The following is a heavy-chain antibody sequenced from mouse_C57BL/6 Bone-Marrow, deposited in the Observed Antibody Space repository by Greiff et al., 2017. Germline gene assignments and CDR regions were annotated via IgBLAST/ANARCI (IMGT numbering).Heavy chain of an antibody. CDR2: IDPETGGT. J-gene: IGHJ3*01. Sequence: QVHVKQSGAELVRPGASVTLSCKASGYTFTDYEMHWVKQTPVHGLEWIGAIDPETGGTAYNQKFKGKAILTADKSSSTAYMELRSLTSEDSAVYYGTRYDYGGQGTLVTVSA. CDR3: TRYDY. CDR1: GYTFTDYE. V-gene: IGHV1-15*01. D-gene: IGHD2-3*01.